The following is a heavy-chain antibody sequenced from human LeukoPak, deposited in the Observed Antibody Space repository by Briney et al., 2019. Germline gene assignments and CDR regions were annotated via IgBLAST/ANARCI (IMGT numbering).Heavy chain of an antibody. V-gene: IGHV4-39*01. CDR1: GGSISSSSYY. J-gene: IGHJ6*03. CDR2: IYYSGST. CDR3: ARGDYYYYMDV. Sequence: SETLSLTCTVSGGSISSSSYYWGWIRQPPGRGLEWIGSIYYSGSTYYNPSLKSRVTISVDTSKNQFSLKLSSVTAADTAVYYCARGDYYYYMDVWGKGTTVTVSS.